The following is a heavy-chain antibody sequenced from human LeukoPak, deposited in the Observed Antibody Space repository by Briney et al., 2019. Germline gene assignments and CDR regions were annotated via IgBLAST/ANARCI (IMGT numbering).Heavy chain of an antibody. CDR3: ARGRNGWYPKFDSSVMDV. D-gene: IGHD6-19*01. V-gene: IGHV1-8*01. Sequence: GASVKVSCKASGYTFTSYDINWVRQATGQGLEWMGWMNPNSGNTGYAQKFQGRVTMTRNTSISTAYMELSSLRSEDTAVYYCARGRNGWYPKFDSSVMDVWGKGTTVTISS. CDR1: GYTFTSYD. J-gene: IGHJ6*03. CDR2: MNPNSGNT.